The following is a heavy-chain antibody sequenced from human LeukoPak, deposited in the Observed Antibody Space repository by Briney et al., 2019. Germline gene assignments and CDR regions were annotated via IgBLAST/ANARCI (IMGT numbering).Heavy chain of an antibody. V-gene: IGHV3-23*01. CDR3: AKGRYYTSSPDAFDI. Sequence: GGSLRLSCAASGFTFDNYVMTWVRQSAGKGLEWVSGISDSGSITYYADSVKGRFSLPRDNSKNTLYLQMNSLRAEDTAVYYCAKGRYYTSSPDAFDIWGQGTMVTVSS. D-gene: IGHD6-6*01. J-gene: IGHJ3*02. CDR1: GFTFDNYV. CDR2: ISDSGSIT.